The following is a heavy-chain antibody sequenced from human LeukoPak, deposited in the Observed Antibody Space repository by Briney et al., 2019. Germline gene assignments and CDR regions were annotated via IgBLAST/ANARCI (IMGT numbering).Heavy chain of an antibody. CDR2: IWNDGSQK. J-gene: IGHJ6*03. CDR1: GFTLSSHG. Sequence: PGGSLRLSCAASGFTLSSHGMHWVRQAPGKGLEWVAVIWNDGSQKYYADSVKGRFTVSRDNSKNTLYLQMNSLRAEDTAVYYCAKVGYSGYDFLYYYMDVWGKGTTVTVSS. V-gene: IGHV3-33*06. CDR3: AKVGYSGYDFLYYYMDV. D-gene: IGHD5-12*01.